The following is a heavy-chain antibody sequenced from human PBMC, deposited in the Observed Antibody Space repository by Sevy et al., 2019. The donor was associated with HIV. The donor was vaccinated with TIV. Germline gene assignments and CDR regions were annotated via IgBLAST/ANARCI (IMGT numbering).Heavy chain of an antibody. CDR2: IIPISATA. CDR1: GGTFSSYA. CDR3: ASTDYYDSDGYYLYAFDI. V-gene: IGHV1-69*13. J-gene: IGHJ3*02. D-gene: IGHD3-22*01. Sequence: SVKVSCKAFGGTFSSYAISWVRQAPGQGLEWMGGIIPISATANYAQKFQGRVTITADESTSTAYMEMSGLRSEDTAVYYCASTDYYDSDGYYLYAFDIWGQWTVVTVSS.